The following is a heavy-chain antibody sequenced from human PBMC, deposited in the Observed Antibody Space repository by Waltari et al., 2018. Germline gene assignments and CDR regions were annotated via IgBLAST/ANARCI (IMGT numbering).Heavy chain of an antibody. Sequence: QVQLVQSGAEVKKPGASVTVSCKASGYTFTSSAMHWVRQAPGQRLEWMGWINAGNGNTKYSQEFQGRVTITRDTSASTAYMELSSLRSEDMAVYYCARGQFGKPFDYWGQGTLVTVSS. D-gene: IGHD3-10*01. V-gene: IGHV1-3*03. CDR3: ARGQFGKPFDY. CDR1: GYTFTSSA. CDR2: INAGNGNT. J-gene: IGHJ4*02.